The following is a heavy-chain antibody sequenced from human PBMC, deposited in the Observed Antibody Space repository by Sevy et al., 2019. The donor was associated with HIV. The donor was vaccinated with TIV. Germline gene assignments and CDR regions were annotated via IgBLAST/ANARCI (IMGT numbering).Heavy chain of an antibody. D-gene: IGHD2-2*01. V-gene: IGHV1-69*13. Sequence: ASVKVSCKASGGTFSSYAISWVRQAPGQGLEWMGGVIPIVGTANYAQKFQGRVTITADESTSTAYMELSSLRSEDTAVYYCARGGKGYCSSTSCSHFDYWGQGTLVTVSS. CDR3: ARGGKGYCSSTSCSHFDY. J-gene: IGHJ4*02. CDR1: GGTFSSYA. CDR2: VIPIVGTA.